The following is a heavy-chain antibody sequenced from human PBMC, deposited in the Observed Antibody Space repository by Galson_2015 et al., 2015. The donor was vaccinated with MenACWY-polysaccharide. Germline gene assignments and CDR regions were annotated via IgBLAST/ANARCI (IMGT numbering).Heavy chain of an antibody. J-gene: IGHJ4*02. V-gene: IGHV3-23*01. D-gene: IGHD1-14*01. Sequence: SLRLSCAASGFTFNSYTMSWVRRAPGKGLEWVSGISGSGASTYYADSVKGRFTISRDNSRNTLYLQMNSLRAEDTAIYYCANPGFSTGRTSDVDFWGQGTLVTVSS. CDR1: GFTFNSYT. CDR3: ANPGFSTGRTSDVDF. CDR2: ISGSGAST.